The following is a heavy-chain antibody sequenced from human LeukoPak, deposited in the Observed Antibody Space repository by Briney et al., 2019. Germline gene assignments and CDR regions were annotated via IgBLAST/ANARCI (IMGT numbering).Heavy chain of an antibody. CDR1: GASVSNHY. CDR2: IYYSGGT. Sequence: SETLSLTCTVSGASVSNHYWGWIRQPPGKGMGWIGFIYYSGGTNYNPSLKSRVTISRDMSKNQFSLKLSSVSAADTAVYYCAKDPGGYYYMDVWGKGTTVTVSS. V-gene: IGHV4-59*02. J-gene: IGHJ6*03. CDR3: AKDPGGYYYMDV. D-gene: IGHD1-26*01.